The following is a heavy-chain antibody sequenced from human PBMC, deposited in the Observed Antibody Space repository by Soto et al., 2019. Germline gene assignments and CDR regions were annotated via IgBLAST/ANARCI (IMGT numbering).Heavy chain of an antibody. D-gene: IGHD3-10*01. V-gene: IGHV1-24*01. J-gene: IGHJ5*02. CDR3: SGMVRGVIIDKTWSDP. Sequence: KGLEWMGGFDPEDGETIYAQKFQGRVTMTEDTSTDTAYMELSSLRSEDTAVYYCSGMVRGVIIDKTWSDPRRQRTLVTVS. CDR2: FDPEDGET.